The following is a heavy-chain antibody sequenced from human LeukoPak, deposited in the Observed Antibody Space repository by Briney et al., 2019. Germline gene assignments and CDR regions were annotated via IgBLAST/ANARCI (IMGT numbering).Heavy chain of an antibody. J-gene: IGHJ4*02. Sequence: SETLSLTCTVSGGPISSYYWSWIRQPPGKGLEWIGYIYYSGSTNYNPSLKSRVTISVDTSKNQFSLKLSSVTAADTAVYYCASLGSGYSDYWGQGTLVTVSS. CDR3: ASLGSGYSDY. V-gene: IGHV4-59*08. CDR2: IYYSGST. D-gene: IGHD3-3*01. CDR1: GGPISSYY.